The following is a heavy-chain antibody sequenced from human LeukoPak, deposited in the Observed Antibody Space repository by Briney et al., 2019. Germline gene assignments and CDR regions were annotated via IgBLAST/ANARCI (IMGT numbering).Heavy chain of an antibody. CDR3: ARDRWGYSSSWYIGEYYYYYMDV. D-gene: IGHD6-13*01. J-gene: IGHJ6*03. Sequence: NPSETLSLTCTVSGGSISSYYWSWIRQPAGKGLEWIGRIYTSGSTNYNPSLKSRVTMSVDTSKNQFSLKLSSVTAADTAVYYCARDRWGYSSSWYIGEYYYYYMDVWGKGTTVTISS. CDR2: IYTSGST. V-gene: IGHV4-4*07. CDR1: GGSISSYY.